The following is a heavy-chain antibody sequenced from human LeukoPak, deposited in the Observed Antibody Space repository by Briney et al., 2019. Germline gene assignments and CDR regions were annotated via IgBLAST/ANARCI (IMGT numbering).Heavy chain of an antibody. V-gene: IGHV4-59*01. Sequence: SETLSLTCTVSGASISSYYWSWIRQPPGKGLEWIGYIPYSGSANYNPSLKSRVTMSVDTSKNQFSLKLSSVTAADTAVYYCARAYDTSGLSFRHWGQGTLVTVSS. J-gene: IGHJ1*01. D-gene: IGHD3-22*01. CDR3: ARAYDTSGLSFRH. CDR1: GASISSYY. CDR2: IPYSGSA.